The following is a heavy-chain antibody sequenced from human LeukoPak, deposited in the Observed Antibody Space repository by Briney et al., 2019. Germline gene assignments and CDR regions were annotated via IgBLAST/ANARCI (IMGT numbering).Heavy chain of an antibody. CDR1: GFTFSSYS. J-gene: IGHJ3*02. CDR2: IYSGGST. CDR3: ARKTYYYDSSGYYYGAFDI. Sequence: GGSLRLSCAASGFTFSSYSMNWVRQAPGKGLEWVSVIYSGGSTYYADSVKGRFTISRDNSKNTLYLQMNSLRAEDTAVYYCARKTYYYDSSGYYYGAFDIWGQGTMVTVSS. D-gene: IGHD3-22*01. V-gene: IGHV3-53*01.